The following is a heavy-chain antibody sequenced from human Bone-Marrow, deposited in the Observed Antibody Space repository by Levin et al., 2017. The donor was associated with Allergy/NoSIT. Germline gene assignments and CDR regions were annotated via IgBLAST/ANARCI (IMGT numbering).Heavy chain of an antibody. J-gene: IGHJ6*02. V-gene: IGHV4-59*08. CDR3: ARHNPYFDWV. CDR2: IYYRGNT. CDR1: GGSISSDY. Sequence: ESLKISCTVSGGSISSDYWSWIRQPPGKGLEWIGYIYYRGNTKYNPSLKSRVTISVDTSKNQFSLKMRSMTAADTAVYYCARHNPYFDWVWGQGTTVNVSS. D-gene: IGHD3-9*01.